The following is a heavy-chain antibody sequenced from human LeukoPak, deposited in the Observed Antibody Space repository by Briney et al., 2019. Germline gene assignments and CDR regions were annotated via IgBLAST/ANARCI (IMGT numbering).Heavy chain of an antibody. CDR2: VYWDDDK. CDR3: AHRLGRTSVFDY. J-gene: IGHJ4*02. D-gene: IGHD2-8*01. Sequence: SGPTLVKPTQTLTLTCTFSGFSLSTSGVGVGWTRQPPGKALEWLALVYWDDDKRYSPSLKSRLTITKDTSKNQVVLTMTNMDPVDTATYYCAHRLGRTSVFDYWGQGTLVTVSS. V-gene: IGHV2-5*02. CDR1: GFSLSTSGVG.